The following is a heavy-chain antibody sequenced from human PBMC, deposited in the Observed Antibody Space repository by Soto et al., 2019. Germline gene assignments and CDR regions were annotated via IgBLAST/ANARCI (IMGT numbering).Heavy chain of an antibody. D-gene: IGHD5-18*01. CDR1: GYTLTELS. Sequence: ASVKFSCKVSGYTLTELSMHWVRQAPGKGLEWMGGFDPEDGETIYAQKFQGRVTMTEDTSTDTAYMELSSLRSEDTAVYYCARDSTAMVTTSFDYWGQGTLVTVSS. J-gene: IGHJ4*02. V-gene: IGHV1-24*01. CDR3: ARDSTAMVTTSFDY. CDR2: FDPEDGET.